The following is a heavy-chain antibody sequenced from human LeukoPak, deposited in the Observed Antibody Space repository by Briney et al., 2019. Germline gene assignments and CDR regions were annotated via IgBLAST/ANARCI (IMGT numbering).Heavy chain of an antibody. CDR2: ISSSSSYI. CDR3: ARDPRELRDAFDI. D-gene: IGHD1-26*01. J-gene: IGHJ3*02. Sequence: GGSLRLSCAAPGFTFSSYSMNWVRQAPGKGLEWVSSISSSSSYIYYADSVKGRFTISRDNAKNSLYLQMNSLRAEDTAVYYCARDPRELRDAFDIWGQGTMVTVSS. CDR1: GFTFSSYS. V-gene: IGHV3-21*01.